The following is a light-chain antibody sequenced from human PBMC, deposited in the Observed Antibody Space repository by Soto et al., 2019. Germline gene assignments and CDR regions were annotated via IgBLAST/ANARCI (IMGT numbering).Light chain of an antibody. V-gene: IGLV1-40*01. Sequence: QSVLAQPPSVSGAPGQRVTISCTGSSSNIGAGYGVHWYQQLPGTAPKLLIYGNSNRPSGVPDRFSGSKSGTSASLAITGLQAEDEADYHGQAYDSSLSGWVFGGGTKVTVL. CDR1: SSNIGAGYG. J-gene: IGLJ3*02. CDR2: GNS. CDR3: QAYDSSLSGWV.